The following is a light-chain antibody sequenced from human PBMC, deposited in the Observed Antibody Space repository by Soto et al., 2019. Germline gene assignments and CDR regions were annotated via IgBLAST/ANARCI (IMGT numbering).Light chain of an antibody. CDR3: MQALQTRYT. CDR2: LGS. J-gene: IGKJ2*01. CDR1: QSLLHSNGYNY. Sequence: DIVMTQSPLSLPVTPGEPASISCRSSQSLLHSNGYNYLDWYLQKPGQSPQLLIYLGSNRASGVHDRFRGSGSGTDFTLKISRVEAEDVGVYYCMQALQTRYTFGQGTKLEIK. V-gene: IGKV2-28*01.